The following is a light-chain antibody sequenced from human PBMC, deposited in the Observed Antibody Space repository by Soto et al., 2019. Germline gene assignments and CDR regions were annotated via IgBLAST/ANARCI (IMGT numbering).Light chain of an antibody. V-gene: IGKV1-5*01. CDR2: AAS. J-gene: IGKJ5*01. CDR1: QSIGAW. CDR3: QQRSNWPPIT. Sequence: DIQMTQSPSTLSASVGDRFTITCRASQSIGAWLAWYQQKPGKAPKLLIYAASTLQSGVPSRFSGSGSGTDFTLTISSLEPEDFAVYYCQQRSNWPPITFGQGTRLEIK.